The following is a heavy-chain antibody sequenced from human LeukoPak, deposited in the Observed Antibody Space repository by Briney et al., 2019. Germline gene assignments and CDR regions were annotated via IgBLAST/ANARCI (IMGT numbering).Heavy chain of an antibody. Sequence: PSETLSLTCTVSGGSISSGSYYWSWIRQPAGKGLEWIGRIYTSGSTNYNPSLKSRVTISVDTSKNQFSLKLSSVTAADTAVYYCARDKTYCGADCSSPDTNWFDPWGQGTLVTVSS. CDR3: ARDKTYCGADCSSPDTNWFDP. J-gene: IGHJ5*02. CDR1: GGSISSGSYY. D-gene: IGHD2-21*02. CDR2: IYTSGST. V-gene: IGHV4-61*02.